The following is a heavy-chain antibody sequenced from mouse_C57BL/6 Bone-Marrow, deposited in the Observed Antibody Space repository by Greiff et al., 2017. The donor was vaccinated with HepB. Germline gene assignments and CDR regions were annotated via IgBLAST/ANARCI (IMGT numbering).Heavy chain of an antibody. J-gene: IGHJ1*03. D-gene: IGHD4-1*01. Sequence: DVKLVESGGGLVKPGGSLKLSCAASGFTFSDYGMHWVRQAPEKGLEWVAYISSGSSTIYYADTVKGRFTLSRDNAKNTLFLQMTSLRSEDTAMYYCARGLGRGYWYFDVWGTGTTVTVSS. V-gene: IGHV5-17*01. CDR1: GFTFSDYG. CDR2: ISSGSSTI. CDR3: ARGLGRGYWYFDV.